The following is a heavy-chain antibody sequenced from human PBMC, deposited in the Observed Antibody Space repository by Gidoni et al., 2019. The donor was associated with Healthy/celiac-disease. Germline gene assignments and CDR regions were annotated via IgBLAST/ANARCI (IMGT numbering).Heavy chain of an antibody. CDR3: ASHDSSGYYNLHHAFDI. V-gene: IGHV4-31*03. D-gene: IGHD3-22*01. Sequence: QVQLQESGPGLVKPSQTLSLTCTVSGGSISSGGYYWSWIRQHPGKGLEWIGYIYYSGSTYYNPSLKSRVTISVDTSKNQFSLKLSSVTAADTAVYYCASHDSSGYYNLHHAFDIWGQGTMVTVSS. CDR2: IYYSGST. J-gene: IGHJ3*02. CDR1: GGSISSGGYY.